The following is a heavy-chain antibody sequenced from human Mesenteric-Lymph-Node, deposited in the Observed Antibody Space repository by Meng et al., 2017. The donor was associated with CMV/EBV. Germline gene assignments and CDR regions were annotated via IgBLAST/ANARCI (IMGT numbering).Heavy chain of an antibody. CDR3: ARVESSGYYYETYYFDY. CDR2: IGSSSDYI. J-gene: IGHJ4*02. D-gene: IGHD3-22*01. V-gene: IGHV3-21*01. CDR1: GFSFSTYS. Sequence: GESLKISCAASGFSFSTYSMTWVRQAPGKGLEWVSSIGSSSDYIYYADSLKGRFTISRDNAKNSLYLQMNSLGAEDTAVYYCARVESSGYYYETYYFDYWGQGTLVTVSS.